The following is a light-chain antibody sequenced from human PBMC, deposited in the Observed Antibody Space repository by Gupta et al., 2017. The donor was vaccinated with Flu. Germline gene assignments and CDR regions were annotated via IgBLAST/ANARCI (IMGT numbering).Light chain of an antibody. V-gene: IGKV1-39*01. CDR1: QTITNY. Sequence: DMQMTQSPLSLSASVGDRVTITCRASQTITNYLNWYQQKPGTAPKLLIYAATSLQSGVPSRFSGSGSGTEFTLTLSKLQPEDFATYYCQQTDSPPWTFGQGTKVEIK. CDR3: QQTDSPPWT. J-gene: IGKJ1*01. CDR2: AAT.